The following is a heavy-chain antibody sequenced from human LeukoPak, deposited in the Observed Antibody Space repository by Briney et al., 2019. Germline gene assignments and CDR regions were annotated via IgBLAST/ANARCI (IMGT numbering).Heavy chain of an antibody. D-gene: IGHD3-9*01. CDR1: GFNFNNYW. Sequence: GGSLRLSCAASGFNFNNYWMTWLRQAPGKGLEWVANIKQDGSEKNYVDSVKGRFTISRDNAKNSLFLQMNSLRAEDTAVYYCASHNILTGYYYFDYWGQGTLVTVSS. V-gene: IGHV3-7*01. J-gene: IGHJ4*02. CDR2: IKQDGSEK. CDR3: ASHNILTGYYYFDY.